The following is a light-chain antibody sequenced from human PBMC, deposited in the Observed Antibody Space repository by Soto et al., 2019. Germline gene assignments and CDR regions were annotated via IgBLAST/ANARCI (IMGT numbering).Light chain of an antibody. CDR1: TGTVTSGYF. CDR2: STS. J-gene: IGLJ3*02. CDR3: LLYYGGAQPWV. Sequence: QAVVTQEPSLTVSPGGTVTLTCASSTGTVTSGYFPNWFQQKPGQAPRPLIYSTSNKHSWTPARFSGSLLGGKAALTLSGVQPEDEADYYSLLYYGGAQPWVFGGGTKLTVL. V-gene: IGLV7-43*01.